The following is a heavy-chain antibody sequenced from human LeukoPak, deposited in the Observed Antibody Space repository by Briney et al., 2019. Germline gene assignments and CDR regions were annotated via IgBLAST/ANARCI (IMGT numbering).Heavy chain of an antibody. J-gene: IGHJ5*02. Sequence: PSQTLSLTCTLSGGSISSYYWGWIRHPPGKGLEWLGYIYYSGSTNYNPSLKSRVTISVDTSKNQFSLKLSSVTAADTAVYYCARGVVPAAMGEPNWFDPWGQGTLVTVSS. CDR2: IYYSGST. D-gene: IGHD2-2*01. CDR3: ARGVVPAAMGEPNWFDP. CDR1: GGSISSYY. V-gene: IGHV4-59*01.